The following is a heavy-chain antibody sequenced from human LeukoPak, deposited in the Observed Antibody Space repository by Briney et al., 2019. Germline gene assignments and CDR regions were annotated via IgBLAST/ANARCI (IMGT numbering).Heavy chain of an antibody. CDR2: ISSSAGST. CDR3: AKAGNITTCRRVDY. CDR1: GFTFSSYA. Sequence: GRSLTLSCAVSGFTFSSYAMSWVRQAPGKGLEWVTGISSSAGSTYYADSMKGRFTISRDNSKHTLYLQMNSLIADDPAVYYCAKAGNITTCRRVDYWGEGNLV. J-gene: IGHJ4*02. D-gene: IGHD2-2*01. V-gene: IGHV3-23*01.